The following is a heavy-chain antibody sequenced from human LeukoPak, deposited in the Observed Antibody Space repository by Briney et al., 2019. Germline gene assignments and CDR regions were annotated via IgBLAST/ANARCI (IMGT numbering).Heavy chain of an antibody. J-gene: IGHJ3*02. V-gene: IGHV3-7*01. CDR1: GFSFSAYW. CDR2: INEGGSLK. CDR3: ARAPLLGQRETYLTIDI. D-gene: IGHD3-16*01. Sequence: PGGSLRLSCAASGFSFSAYWMTWVRQAPGKGLEWVANINEGGSLKYYVDSVKGRFTISRDNSENTLYLHMNTLRVEDTAVYYCARAPLLGQRETYLTIDIWGQGTMVTVSS.